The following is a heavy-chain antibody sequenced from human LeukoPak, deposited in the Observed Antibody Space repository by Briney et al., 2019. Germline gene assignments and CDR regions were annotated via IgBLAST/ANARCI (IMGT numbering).Heavy chain of an antibody. CDR1: GYTFTSYD. Sequence: GASVKVSCKASGYTFTSYDINWVRQATGQGLEWMGWMNPNSGNTGYAQKFQGRVTITRNTSISTAYMELSSLRSEDMAVYYCARAGLRFSYYYYYMDVWGKGTTVTVSS. CDR3: ARAGLRFSYYYYYMDV. J-gene: IGHJ6*03. CDR2: MNPNSGNT. V-gene: IGHV1-8*03. D-gene: IGHD3-3*01.